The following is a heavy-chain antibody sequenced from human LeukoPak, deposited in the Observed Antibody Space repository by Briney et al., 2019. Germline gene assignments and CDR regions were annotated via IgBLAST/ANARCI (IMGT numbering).Heavy chain of an antibody. J-gene: IGHJ4*02. CDR3: AKDTHGYNSNYFDY. V-gene: IGHV3-30*04. CDR1: GFTFSSYA. D-gene: IGHD5-24*01. CDR2: ISYDGSNK. Sequence: GGSLRLSCAASGFTFSSYAMHWVRQAPGKGLVWVAVISYDGSNKYYADSVKGRFFISRDNSKNSLYLQMNSLRAEDTALYYCAKDTHGYNSNYFDYWGQGTLVTVSS.